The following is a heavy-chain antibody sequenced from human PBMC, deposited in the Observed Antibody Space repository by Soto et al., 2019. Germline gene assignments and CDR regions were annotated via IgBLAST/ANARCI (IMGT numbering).Heavy chain of an antibody. CDR3: ARGGWELNSAFDI. CDR1: GYTFTSYA. Sequence: QVQLVQSGAEVKKPGASVKVSCKASGYTFTSYAIHWVRQAPGQRLEWMGWINAGNGNTKYSQKFQGRVTITRDTSASTAYMELSSLRSEDTAVYYCARGGWELNSAFDIWGQGTMVTVSS. CDR2: INAGNGNT. J-gene: IGHJ3*02. D-gene: IGHD3-10*01. V-gene: IGHV1-3*01.